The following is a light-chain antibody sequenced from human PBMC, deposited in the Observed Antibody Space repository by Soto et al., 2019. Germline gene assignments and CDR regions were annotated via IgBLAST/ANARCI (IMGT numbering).Light chain of an antibody. J-gene: IGLJ1*01. CDR3: SAFTSSTSYV. Sequence: QSALTQPPSASGSPGQSVTISCTGTSSDVGGYNYVSWYQQYPGKAPQLVIYEVNKRPSGVPDRFSGSKSGNTASLTISGLQAEDEADYYCSAFTSSTSYVFGRGTKVTVL. CDR2: EVN. V-gene: IGLV2-8*01. CDR1: SSDVGGYNY.